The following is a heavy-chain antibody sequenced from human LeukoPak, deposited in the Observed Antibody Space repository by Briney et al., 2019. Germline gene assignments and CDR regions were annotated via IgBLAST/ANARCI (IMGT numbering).Heavy chain of an antibody. CDR2: ISYDGSSK. V-gene: IGHV3-30*18. D-gene: IGHD1-26*01. J-gene: IGHJ4*02. Sequence: GRSLRLSCAASGFTFSSYGVHWVRQAPGKGLEWVAVISYDGSSKYYADSVKGRFTISRDNPKNTLYLEMNSLRAEDTAVYYCAKEDSGSYYSFDYWGQGTLVTVSS. CDR1: GFTFSSYG. CDR3: AKEDSGSYYSFDY.